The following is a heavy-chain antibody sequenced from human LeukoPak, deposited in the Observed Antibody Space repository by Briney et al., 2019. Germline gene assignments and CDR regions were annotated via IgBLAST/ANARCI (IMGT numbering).Heavy chain of an antibody. CDR3: ARAPRTQFGESLYYFDY. D-gene: IGHD3-10*01. V-gene: IGHV3-53*01. Sequence: GGSLRLSCAASGFTVSSNYMSWVRQAPGKGLEWVSVIYSGGSTYYADSVKGRFTISRDNSKNTLYLQMNSLRAEDTAVYYCARAPRTQFGESLYYFDYWGQGTLVTVSS. J-gene: IGHJ4*02. CDR2: IYSGGST. CDR1: GFTVSSNY.